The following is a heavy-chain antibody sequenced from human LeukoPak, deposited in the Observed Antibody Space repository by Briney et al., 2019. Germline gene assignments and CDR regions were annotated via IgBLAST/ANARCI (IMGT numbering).Heavy chain of an antibody. CDR1: GYSFTSYY. J-gene: IGHJ5*02. Sequence: ASVKVSCKASGYSFTSYYVHWVRQAPGQGLEWVGIINPRTGSTTYAQEVQGRVIVTRDTSTSTVYMELSSLRSEDTAVYYCVRDFLGYSYGYSTKFDPWGQGTLVTVSS. CDR3: VRDFLGYSYGYSTKFDP. D-gene: IGHD5-18*01. CDR2: INPRTGST. V-gene: IGHV1-46*01.